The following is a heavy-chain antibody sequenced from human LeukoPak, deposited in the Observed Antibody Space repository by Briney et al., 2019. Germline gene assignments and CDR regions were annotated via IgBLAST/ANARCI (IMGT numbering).Heavy chain of an antibody. Sequence: GSSVKVSCKASGGTFSSYAISWVRQAPGQGLEWMGGIIPIFGTANYAQKFQGRVTITADKSTGTAYMELSSLRSEDTAVYYCASNFQSYHFDYWGQGTLVTVSS. V-gene: IGHV1-69*06. CDR1: GGTFSSYA. CDR3: ASNFQSYHFDY. CDR2: IIPIFGTA. J-gene: IGHJ4*02. D-gene: IGHD3-10*01.